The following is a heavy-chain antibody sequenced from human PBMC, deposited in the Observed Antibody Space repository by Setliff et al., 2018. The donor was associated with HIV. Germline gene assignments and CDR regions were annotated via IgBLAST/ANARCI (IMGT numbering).Heavy chain of an antibody. CDR3: ASERSRGNYYYSLDV. Sequence: VKVSCKMSGYTFTNQYIHWIQQAPGKGLEWMGLVDPENPTTIYAARFQGRVTITADTSTDTAYMELSRLRSEDTAIYYCASERSRGNYYYSLDVWGKGTTGTV. CDR1: GYTFTNQY. J-gene: IGHJ6*03. V-gene: IGHV1-69-2*01. CDR2: VDPENPTT.